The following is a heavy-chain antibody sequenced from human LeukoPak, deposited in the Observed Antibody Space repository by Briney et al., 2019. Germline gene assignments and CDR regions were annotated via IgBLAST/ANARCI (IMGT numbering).Heavy chain of an antibody. D-gene: IGHD3-22*01. CDR2: VSSSSSYI. J-gene: IGHJ6*02. V-gene: IGHV3-21*01. Sequence: GGSLRLSCAASGFTVSSNYMSWVRQAPGKGLEWVSSVSSSSSYIYYADSVKGRFTISRDNAKNSLYLQMNSLRAEDTAVYYCARERTHDSSGYYRWQYYYYGMDVWGQGTTVTVSS. CDR3: ARERTHDSSGYYRWQYYYYGMDV. CDR1: GFTVSSNY.